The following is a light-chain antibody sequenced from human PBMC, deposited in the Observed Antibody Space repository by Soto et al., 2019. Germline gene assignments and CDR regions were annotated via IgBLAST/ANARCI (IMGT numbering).Light chain of an antibody. CDR1: QGIRKD. CDR2: GIS. CDR3: LQDSSNPYT. V-gene: IGKV1-6*01. Sequence: IQMTQSPSSLYASVGDRVTITCRESQGIRKDLGWYQQKPGKAPKLLIYGISNLQSGVPSRFSGSGSGTEFTLTISSLQPEDFATYYCLQDSSNPYTFGQGTKLEIK. J-gene: IGKJ2*01.